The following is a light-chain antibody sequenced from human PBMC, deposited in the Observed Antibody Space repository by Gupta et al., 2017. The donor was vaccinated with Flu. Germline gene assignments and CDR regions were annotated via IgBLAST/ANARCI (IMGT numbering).Light chain of an antibody. J-gene: IGLJ1*01. CDR2: NDN. V-gene: IGLV1-47*02. CDR3: ESWEDTRRGRYV. Sequence: TITCSGSSSNRGGSYGDWDQQRAAAAPNLLIYNDNKRRAGVPDRCSCSKSDASAATGISGLQAEEEAEDYYESWEDTRRGRYVFGTGTKVTVL. CDR1: SSNRGGSY.